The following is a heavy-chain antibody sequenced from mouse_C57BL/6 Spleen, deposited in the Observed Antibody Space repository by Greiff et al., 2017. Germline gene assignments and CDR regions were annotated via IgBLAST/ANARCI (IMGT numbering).Heavy chain of an antibody. V-gene: IGHV1-50*01. CDR2: IDPSDSYT. CDR1: GYTFTSYW. CDR3: ARRGYCYGSSYWYFDV. J-gene: IGHJ1*03. Sequence: QVQLQQPGAELVKPGASVKLSCKASGYTFTSYWMQWVKQRPGQGLEWIGEIDPSDSYTNYNQKFKCKATLTVDTSSSTPYMQLSSLTSEDSAVYYCARRGYCYGSSYWYFDVWGTGTTVTVSS. D-gene: IGHD1-1*01.